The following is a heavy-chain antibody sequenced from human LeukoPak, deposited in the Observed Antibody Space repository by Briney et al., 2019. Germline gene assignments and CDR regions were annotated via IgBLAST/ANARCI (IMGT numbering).Heavy chain of an antibody. J-gene: IGHJ5*02. D-gene: IGHD2-2*01. V-gene: IGHV4-34*01. CDR1: GGSFSGYY. CDR2: INHSGST. Sequence: SETLSLTCAVYGGSFSGYYWSWIRQPPGKGLEWIGEINHSGSTNYNPSLKSRVTISVDTSKNQFSLKLSSVTAADTAVYYCARGRRGANIVVVPAARGWFDPWGQGTLVTVSS. CDR3: ARGRRGANIVVVPAARGWFDP.